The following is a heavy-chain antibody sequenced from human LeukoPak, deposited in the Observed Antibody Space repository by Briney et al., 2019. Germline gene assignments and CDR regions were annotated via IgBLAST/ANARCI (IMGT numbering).Heavy chain of an antibody. D-gene: IGHD2-21*02. J-gene: IGHJ3*02. V-gene: IGHV1-2*02. CDR1: GYTFTGYY. CDR3: ARSVGVVVTGRRLDAFDI. Sequence: ASVKASCKASGYTFTGYYMHWVRQAPGQGLEWMGWINPNSGGTNYAQKFQGRVTMTRDTSISTAYMELSRLRSDDTAVYYCARSVGVVVTGRRLDAFDIWGQGTMVTVSS. CDR2: INPNSGGT.